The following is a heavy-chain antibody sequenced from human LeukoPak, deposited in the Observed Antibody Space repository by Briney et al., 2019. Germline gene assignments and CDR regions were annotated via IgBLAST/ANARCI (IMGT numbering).Heavy chain of an antibody. CDR3: AAPDYGDYTLGY. CDR2: IYYSGST. J-gene: IGHJ4*02. CDR1: GGSISSSSYY. D-gene: IGHD4-17*01. V-gene: IGHV4-39*01. Sequence: SETLSLTCSVSGGSISSSSYYWGWIRQPPGKGLEWIGNIYYSGSTYYNPSLKSRVTISVDTSKNQFSLKRSSVTAADTALYYCAAPDYGDYTLGYWGQGILVTVSS.